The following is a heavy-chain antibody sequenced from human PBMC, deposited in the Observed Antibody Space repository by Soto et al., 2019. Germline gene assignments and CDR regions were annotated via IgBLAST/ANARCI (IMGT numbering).Heavy chain of an antibody. D-gene: IGHD1-26*01. CDR3: AKARGLAESGTWSHYYYGMDV. Sequence: QVQLLESGGGVVQPGRSLRLSCVASGFTLTNNGMHWVRQAPGQGLEWVAVISSDGSSYYYGDSVRGSFTISRYTSKNTLFLEMNRLTAADTAVYYCAKARGLAESGTWSHYYYGMDVWGQGTSVTVS. CDR1: GFTLTNNG. V-gene: IGHV3-30*18. CDR2: ISSDGSSY. J-gene: IGHJ6*02.